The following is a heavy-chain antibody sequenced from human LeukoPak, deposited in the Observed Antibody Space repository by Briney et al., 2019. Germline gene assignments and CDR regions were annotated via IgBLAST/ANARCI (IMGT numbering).Heavy chain of an antibody. J-gene: IGHJ4*02. D-gene: IGHD3-22*01. CDR2: INHSGST. CDR1: GGSFSGYY. V-gene: IGHV4-34*01. Sequence: SETLSLTCAVYGGSFSGYYWSWIRQPPGKGLEWIGEINHSGSTNYNPSLKSRVTISVDTSKNQFSLKLSSVTAADTAVYYCARRTSNDYPITMIVVGFDYWGQGTLVTVSS. CDR3: ARRTSNDYPITMIVVGFDY.